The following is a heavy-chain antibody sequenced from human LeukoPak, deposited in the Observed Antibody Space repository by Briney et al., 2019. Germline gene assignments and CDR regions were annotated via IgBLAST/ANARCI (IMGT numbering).Heavy chain of an antibody. J-gene: IGHJ4*02. V-gene: IGHV1-46*01. CDR3: AREREQWLALDY. CDR2: INPSGGST. D-gene: IGHD6-19*01. Sequence: ASVKVSCKASGYTFTSYYMHWVRQAPGQGLEWMGIINPSGGSTSYAQKFQGRVTMTRDTSTSTIYMELSSLRSEDTAVYYCAREREQWLALDYWGQGTLVTVSS. CDR1: GYTFTSYY.